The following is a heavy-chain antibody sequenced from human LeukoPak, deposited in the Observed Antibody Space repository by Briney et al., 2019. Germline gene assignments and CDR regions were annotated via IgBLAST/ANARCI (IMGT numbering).Heavy chain of an antibody. J-gene: IGHJ3*02. Sequence: PGGSLRLSCAASGFTYSSYWMSWVRQGPGKGLEWVANIKQDGSEKYYVDSVEGRFTISRDNTKNSLYLQMNSLRDEDTAVYYCAGPSGESIYAFDIWGQGTMVTVSS. CDR1: GFTYSSYW. CDR3: AGPSGESIYAFDI. CDR2: IKQDGSEK. D-gene: IGHD3-10*01. V-gene: IGHV3-7*03.